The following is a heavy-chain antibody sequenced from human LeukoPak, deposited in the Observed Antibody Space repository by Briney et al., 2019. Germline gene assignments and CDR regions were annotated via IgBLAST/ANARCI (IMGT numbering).Heavy chain of an antibody. D-gene: IGHD3-10*01. J-gene: IGHJ6*03. Sequence: GGSLRLSCAASGFTFSSYGMHWVRQAPGKGLEWVAVISYDGSNKYYADSVKGRFTISRDNSKNTLYLQMNSLRAEDTAVYYCAKTYGSGSYASYYYYYMDVWGKGTTVTVSS. CDR2: ISYDGSNK. CDR3: AKTYGSGSYASYYYYYMDV. CDR1: GFTFSSYG. V-gene: IGHV3-30*18.